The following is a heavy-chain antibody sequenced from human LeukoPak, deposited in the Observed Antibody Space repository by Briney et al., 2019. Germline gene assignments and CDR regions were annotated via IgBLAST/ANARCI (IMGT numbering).Heavy chain of an antibody. D-gene: IGHD1-26*01. CDR1: GGTFSSYA. V-gene: IGHV1-69*05. J-gene: IGHJ4*02. Sequence: SVKVSCKASGGTFSSYAISWVRQAPGQGLEWMGGIIPIFGTANYAQKFQGRVTITTDESTSTAYMELSSLRSEDTAVYYCARRDRSGSYYFDYWGQGTLVTVSS. CDR2: IIPIFGTA. CDR3: ARRDRSGSYYFDY.